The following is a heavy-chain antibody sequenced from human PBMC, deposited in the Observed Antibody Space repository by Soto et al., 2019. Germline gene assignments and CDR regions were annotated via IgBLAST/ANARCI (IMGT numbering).Heavy chain of an antibody. CDR2: IYYSGST. CDR1: GGSISSGGYY. Sequence: QVQLQESGPGLVKPSQTLSLTCTVSGGSISSGGYYWSWIRQHPGKGLEWIGYIYYSGSTYYNPSLRSRVTLAVDTSKNQFSLKLSSVTAADTAVYYCARVHFDWFPWWFDPWGQGTLVTVSS. V-gene: IGHV4-31*03. CDR3: ARVHFDWFPWWFDP. J-gene: IGHJ5*02. D-gene: IGHD3-9*01.